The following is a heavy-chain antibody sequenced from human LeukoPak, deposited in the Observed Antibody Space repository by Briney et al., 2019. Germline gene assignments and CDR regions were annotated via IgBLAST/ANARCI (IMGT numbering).Heavy chain of an antibody. CDR2: IYYSGST. D-gene: IGHD7-27*01. Sequence: SETLSPTCTVSGGSISSYYWSWIRQPPGKGLEWIGYIYYSGSTNYNPSLKSRVTISVDTSKNQFSLKLSSVTAADTAVYYCAREAHLGWFDPWGQGTLVTVSS. V-gene: IGHV4-59*01. CDR1: GGSISSYY. CDR3: AREAHLGWFDP. J-gene: IGHJ5*02.